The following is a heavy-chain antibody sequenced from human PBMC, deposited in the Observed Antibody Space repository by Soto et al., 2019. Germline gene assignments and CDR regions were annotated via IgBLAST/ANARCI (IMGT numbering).Heavy chain of an antibody. CDR2: IFHTGDT. V-gene: IGHV4-39*01. D-gene: IGHD4-4*01. Sequence: QVKLQESGPGLVKPSETLSLTCTVSGDSVNTGPYFWGWVRQPPGRSLEWIGTIFHTGDTYYNPSLKSRVTISTDASTNQFSLKLSSVAAADTAVYYCARHDFSNYENNWFESWGQGTLVTVSS. CDR1: GDSVNTGPYF. CDR3: ARHDFSNYENNWFES. J-gene: IGHJ5*01.